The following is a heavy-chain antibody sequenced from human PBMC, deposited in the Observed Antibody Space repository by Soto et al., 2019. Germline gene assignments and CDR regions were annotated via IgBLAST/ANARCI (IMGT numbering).Heavy chain of an antibody. CDR1: GGTFSLFG. Sequence: QVQLVQSGAEVRKPGSSLRVSCKSSGGTFSLFGFSWVRQAPGQGLEWMGGIVPMIATAKYEQKVQPRLTLTADESTNTAYMELRSLTSADTAVYYCARGQHYDISGYFSYLESRGQGILVIVSS. CDR2: IVPMIATA. J-gene: IGHJ4*02. V-gene: IGHV1-69*12. CDR3: ARGQHYDISGYFSYLES. D-gene: IGHD2-2*03.